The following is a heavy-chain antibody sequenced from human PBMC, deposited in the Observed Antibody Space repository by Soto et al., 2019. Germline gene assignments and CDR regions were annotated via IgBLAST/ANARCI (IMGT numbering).Heavy chain of an antibody. J-gene: IGHJ5*02. CDR3: ARHLSRSRHNSFDP. CDR1: GYTFTRYY. Sequence: ASVKVSCKASGYTFTRYYMHWLRQAPGRGLEWMGRVNPTGRSTSYAQKFQGRVTMTRDTSTSTVYMELSSLTAEYTAVYYCARHLSRSRHNSFDPWGQGTLVTVSS. CDR2: VNPTGRST. D-gene: IGHD6-13*01. V-gene: IGHV1-46*01.